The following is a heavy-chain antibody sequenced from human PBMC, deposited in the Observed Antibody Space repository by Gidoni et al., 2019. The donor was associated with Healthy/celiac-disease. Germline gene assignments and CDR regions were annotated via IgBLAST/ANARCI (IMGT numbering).Heavy chain of an antibody. CDR3: ARVARYSSGWYPWFDP. CDR1: GYTFTGYY. Sequence: QVQLVQSGAEVKKPGASVKVSCKASGYTFTGYYMHWVRQAPGQGLEWMGWINPNSGGTNYAQKFQGRVTMTRDTSISTAYMELSRLRSDDTAVYYCARVARYSSGWYPWFDPWGQGTLVTVSS. J-gene: IGHJ5*02. CDR2: INPNSGGT. V-gene: IGHV1-2*02. D-gene: IGHD6-19*01.